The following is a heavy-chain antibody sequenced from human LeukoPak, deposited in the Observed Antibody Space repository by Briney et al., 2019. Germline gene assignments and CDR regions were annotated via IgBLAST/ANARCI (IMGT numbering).Heavy chain of an antibody. V-gene: IGHV3-33*01. D-gene: IGHD3-22*01. Sequence: QPGGSLRLSCAASGFTFSSYGMHWVRQAPGKGLEWVAVIWYDGSNKYYADSVKGRFTISRDNSKNTLYLQMNSLRAEDTAVYYCARSYYGSSGYLDYWGQGTLVTVSS. CDR1: GFTFSSYG. CDR3: ARSYYGSSGYLDY. J-gene: IGHJ4*02. CDR2: IWYDGSNK.